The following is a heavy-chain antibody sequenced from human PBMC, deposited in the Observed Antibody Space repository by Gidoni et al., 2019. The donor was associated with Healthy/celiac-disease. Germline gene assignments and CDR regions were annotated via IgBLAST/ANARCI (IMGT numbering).Heavy chain of an antibody. Sequence: QVQLQQWGAGLLKPSETLSLTCAVYGGSFSGYYWSWIRQPPGKGLEWIGEINHSGSTNYNPSLKSRVTISVDTSKNQFSLKLSSVTAADTAVYYCARGRSMRTMVRGVPLDYWGQGTLVTVSS. V-gene: IGHV4-34*01. CDR3: ARGRSMRTMVRGVPLDY. CDR2: INHSGST. CDR1: GGSFSGYY. J-gene: IGHJ4*02. D-gene: IGHD3-10*01.